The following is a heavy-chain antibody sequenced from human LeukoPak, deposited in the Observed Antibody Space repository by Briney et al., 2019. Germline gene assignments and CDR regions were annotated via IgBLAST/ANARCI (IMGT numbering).Heavy chain of an antibody. V-gene: IGHV4-31*03. J-gene: IGHJ4*02. CDR3: ASAYYYDSSGYPD. CDR2: IYYSEST. CDR1: GGSICSGGYY. Sequence: SQTLSLTCTVSGGSICSGGYYWSWIRQHPGKGLERIGYIYYSESTYYNPSLKSRVTISVDTSKNQFSLKLSSVTAADTAVYYCASAYYYDSSGYPDWGQGTLVTVSS. D-gene: IGHD3-22*01.